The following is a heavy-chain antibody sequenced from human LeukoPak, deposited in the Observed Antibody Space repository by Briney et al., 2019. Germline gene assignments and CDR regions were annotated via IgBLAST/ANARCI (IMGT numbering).Heavy chain of an antibody. Sequence: PGGSLRLSCAASGFTFSNDEMSWVRQAPGKGLEWVSYISSSDNSIYYADSVKGRFTISRDNAKNSLYLQMNSLRAEDTAVYYCARDPVAAGFDRWFDPWGQGTLVTVSS. J-gene: IGHJ5*02. CDR3: ARDPVAAGFDRWFDP. D-gene: IGHD2-21*01. CDR2: ISSSDNSI. V-gene: IGHV3-48*03. CDR1: GFTFSNDE.